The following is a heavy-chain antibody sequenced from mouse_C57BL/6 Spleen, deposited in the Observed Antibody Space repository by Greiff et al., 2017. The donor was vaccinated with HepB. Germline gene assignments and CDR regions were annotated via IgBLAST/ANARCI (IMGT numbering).Heavy chain of an antibody. CDR1: GFTFSDYG. V-gene: IGHV5-17*01. Sequence: EVMLVESGGGLVKPGGSLKLSCAASGFTFSDYGMHWVRQAPEKGLEWVAYISSGSSTIYYADTVKGRFTISRDNAKNTLFLQMTSLRSEDTAMYYGASSSYYGSSYDAMDYWGQGTSVTVSS. D-gene: IGHD1-1*01. CDR2: ISSGSSTI. J-gene: IGHJ4*01. CDR3: ASSSYYGSSYDAMDY.